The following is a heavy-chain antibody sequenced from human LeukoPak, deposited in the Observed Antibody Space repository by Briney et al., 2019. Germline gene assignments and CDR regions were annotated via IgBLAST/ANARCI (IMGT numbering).Heavy chain of an antibody. CDR1: GFTFSSYG. CDR2: IRYDGSNK. Sequence: GGSLRLSCAASGFTFSSYGMHWVRQAPGKGLEWVAFIRYDGSNKYYADSVKGRFTISRDNSKNTLYLQMNSLRAEDTAMYYCAKEERSFPLFYFDYWGQGTLVTVSS. V-gene: IGHV3-30*02. J-gene: IGHJ4*02. CDR3: AKEERSFPLFYFDY. D-gene: IGHD5-24*01.